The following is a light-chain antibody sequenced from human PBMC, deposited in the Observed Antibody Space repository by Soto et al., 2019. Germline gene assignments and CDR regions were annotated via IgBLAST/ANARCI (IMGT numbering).Light chain of an antibody. V-gene: IGLV1-40*01. CDR1: SSNIGAGYD. CDR3: QSYDSSLSGSV. Sequence: QSVLTQPPSVSGAPGQRVTISCTGSSSNIGAGYDVHWYQQLPGTAPKLLIYGNSHRPSGVPDRFSGSKSGTSASLAITGLQAEDEADYSCQSYDSSLSGSVFGGGTKLTVL. J-gene: IGLJ3*02. CDR2: GNS.